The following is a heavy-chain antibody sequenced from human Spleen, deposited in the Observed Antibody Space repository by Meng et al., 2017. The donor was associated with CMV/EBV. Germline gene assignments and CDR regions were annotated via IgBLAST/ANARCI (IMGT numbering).Heavy chain of an antibody. CDR3: ARDTGGGRFDY. CDR2: VHFSGSA. D-gene: IGHD2-8*02. V-gene: IGHV4-61*01. CDR1: GGSVSSGSHY. Sequence: GSLRLSCTVSGGSVSSGSHYWSWLRQPPGKGLEWLGYVHFSGSANYNPSLESRLSMSVDTSQNRLYLRLSSVTAADTAVYYCARDTGGGRFDYWGQGTLVTVSS. J-gene: IGHJ4*02.